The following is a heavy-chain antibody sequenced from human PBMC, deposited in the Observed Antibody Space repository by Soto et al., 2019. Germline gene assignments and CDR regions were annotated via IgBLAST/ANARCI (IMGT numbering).Heavy chain of an antibody. D-gene: IGHD2-2*01. CDR3: ARDVVPAVNDGYGMDV. J-gene: IGHJ6*02. V-gene: IGHV4-31*03. Sequence: SETLSLTCTVSGGSISSGGYYWSWIRQHPGKGLEWIGYIYYSGSTYYNPSLKSRVTISVDTSKNQFSLKLSSVTAADTAVYYCARDVVPAVNDGYGMDVWGQGTTVTVSS. CDR1: GGSISSGGYY. CDR2: IYYSGST.